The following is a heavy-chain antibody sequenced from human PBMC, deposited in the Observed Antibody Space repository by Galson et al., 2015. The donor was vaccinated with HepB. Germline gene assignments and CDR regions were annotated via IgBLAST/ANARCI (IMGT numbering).Heavy chain of an antibody. CDR1: GFTFSSYG. CDR2: IWYDGSNK. D-gene: IGHD6-19*01. J-gene: IGHJ6*02. Sequence: SLRLSCAASGFTFSSYGMHWVRQAPGKGLEWVAVIWYDGSNKYYADSVKGRFTISRDNSKNTLYLQMNSLRAEDTAVYYCARDREWLVPRGMDVWGQGTTVTVSS. V-gene: IGHV3-33*01. CDR3: ARDREWLVPRGMDV.